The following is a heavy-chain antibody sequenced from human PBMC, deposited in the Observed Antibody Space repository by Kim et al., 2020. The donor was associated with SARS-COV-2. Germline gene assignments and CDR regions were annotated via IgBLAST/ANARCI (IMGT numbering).Heavy chain of an antibody. J-gene: IGHJ4*02. CDR3: TKENGFNAPGDH. D-gene: IGHD2-2*03. Sequence: YYVDSVKGRFTISRDNSENTVYLQMTSLRAEDTAVYYCTKENGFNAPGDHWGQGALVTVSS. V-gene: IGHV3-30*02.